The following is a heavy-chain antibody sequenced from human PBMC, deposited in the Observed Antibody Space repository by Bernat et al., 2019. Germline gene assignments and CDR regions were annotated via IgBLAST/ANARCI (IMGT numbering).Heavy chain of an antibody. CDR2: ISYDGSNK. CDR3: AREAPYSSSWYKDYYYGMDV. V-gene: IGHV3-30-3*01. D-gene: IGHD6-13*01. CDR1: GFTSSSYA. J-gene: IGHJ6*02. Sequence: QVQLVESGGGVVQPGRSLRLSCAASGFTSSSYAMHWVRQAPGKGLEWVAFISYDGSNKYSAGSVKGRFTISRDNSKNTLYLQMNSLRAEDTAVYYCAREAPYSSSWYKDYYYGMDVWGQGTTVTVSS.